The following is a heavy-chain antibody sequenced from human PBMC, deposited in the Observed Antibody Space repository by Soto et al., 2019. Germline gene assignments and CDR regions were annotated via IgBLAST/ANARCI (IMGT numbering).Heavy chain of an antibody. Sequence: SETLSLTCTVSGGSISSGGYYWSWIRQHPGKGLEWIGYIYYSGSTYYTPSLKSRLTISVDTSNSQFSLKLSSVTAADTAVYYCARAGRYCSGGSCYSDLWYFDLWGRGTLVTVSS. CDR1: GGSISSGGYY. CDR3: ARAGRYCSGGSCYSDLWYFDL. D-gene: IGHD2-15*01. CDR2: IYYSGST. J-gene: IGHJ2*01. V-gene: IGHV4-31*03.